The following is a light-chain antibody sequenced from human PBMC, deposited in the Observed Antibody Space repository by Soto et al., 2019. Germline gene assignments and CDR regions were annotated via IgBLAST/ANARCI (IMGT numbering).Light chain of an antibody. J-gene: IGKJ4*01. CDR1: QDIGND. Sequence: IQMTQSPSSLSASVRDRVTITCRASQDIGNDLGWHQQKPGKAPNLLIYAASSLRSGVPSRFSGSGSGTDFTLTIGSLQPEDFATYYCQQGYSFPVTFGGGTKVDIK. CDR3: QQGYSFPVT. V-gene: IGKV1-6*02. CDR2: AAS.